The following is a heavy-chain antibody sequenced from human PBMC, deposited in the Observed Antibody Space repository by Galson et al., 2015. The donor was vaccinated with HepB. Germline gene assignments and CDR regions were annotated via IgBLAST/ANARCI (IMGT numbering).Heavy chain of an antibody. Sequence: SLRLSCAASGFTFSGSAMHWVRQASGKGLEWVGRIRSKANSYATAYAASVKGRFTISRDDSKNTAYLQMNSLKTEDTAVYYCTRRSDGNLQQPSMDVWGQGTTVTVSS. J-gene: IGHJ6*02. CDR3: TRRSDGNLQQPSMDV. D-gene: IGHD6-13*01. V-gene: IGHV3-73*01. CDR2: IRSKANSYAT. CDR1: GFTFSGSA.